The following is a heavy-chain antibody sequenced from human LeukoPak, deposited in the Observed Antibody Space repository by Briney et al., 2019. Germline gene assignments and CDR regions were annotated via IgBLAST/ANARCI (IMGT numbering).Heavy chain of an antibody. V-gene: IGHV4-59*08. CDR3: ARHGTTVTTDYYYGMDV. Sequence: PSETLSLTCTVSGCSISSYYWSWIRQPPGKGLEWIGYIYYSGSTNYNPSLESRVTISVDTSKNQFSLKLSSVTAADTAVYYCARHGTTVTTDYYYGMDVWGQGTTVTVSS. J-gene: IGHJ6*02. CDR2: IYYSGST. D-gene: IGHD4-11*01. CDR1: GCSISSYY.